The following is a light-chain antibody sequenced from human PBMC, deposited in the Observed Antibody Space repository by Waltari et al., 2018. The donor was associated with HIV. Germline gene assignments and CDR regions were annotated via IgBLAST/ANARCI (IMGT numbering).Light chain of an antibody. V-gene: IGLV2-14*03. J-gene: IGLJ3*02. CDR3: ASFTGDNTVM. Sequence: AVTQPASVSGLPGQSTTISCTGDDTDFSLYKFVSWYQQHSGKPPRLILYDVDSRASGVSDRFSGSMSGNTASLTISGLRAEDEGHYYCASFTGDNTVMFGGGTEVTV. CDR2: DVD. CDR1: DTDFSLYKF.